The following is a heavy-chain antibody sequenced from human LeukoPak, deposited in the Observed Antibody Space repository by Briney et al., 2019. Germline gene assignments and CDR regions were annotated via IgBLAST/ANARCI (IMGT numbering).Heavy chain of an antibody. D-gene: IGHD3-10*01. CDR1: GFTFSSYG. J-gene: IGHJ4*02. CDR3: AKPYYYGSRSYMDY. CDR2: ISYDGSST. Sequence: GRSLRLSCAASGFTFSSYGMHWVRQAPGKGLEWVAVISYDGSSTYYADSVKGRFTISRDNSKNVLYLQMNSLRAEDTAVYYCAKPYYYGSRSYMDYWGQGTLVTVSS. V-gene: IGHV3-30*18.